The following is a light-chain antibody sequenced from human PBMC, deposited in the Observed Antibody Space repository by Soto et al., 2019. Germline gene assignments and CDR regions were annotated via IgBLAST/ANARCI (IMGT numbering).Light chain of an antibody. J-gene: IGLJ3*02. CDR2: LNSDGSH. CDR3: QTWGTGLWV. V-gene: IGLV4-69*01. CDR1: SGHSNYA. Sequence: QSVLTQSPSASASLGASVKLTCTLSSGHSNYAIAWHQQQPEKGPRYLMKLNSDGSHSKGDGIPDRFSGSSSGAERYLTISSLQSEDEADYYCQTWGTGLWVFGGGTKL.